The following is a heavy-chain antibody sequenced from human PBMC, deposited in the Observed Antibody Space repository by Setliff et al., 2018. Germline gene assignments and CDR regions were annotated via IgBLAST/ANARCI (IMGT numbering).Heavy chain of an antibody. CDR2: SSRNGDT. J-gene: IGHJ6*02. CDR1: GFTFSSYN. CDR3: ARRLPYFGMDV. V-gene: IGHV3-21*01. D-gene: IGHD2-15*01. Sequence: GGSLRLSCAASGFTFSSYNIHWVRQAPGKGLEWVSSSSRNGDTYYAESVTGRFTISRDNAKKTLFLQMNSLRAEDTAVYYCARRLPYFGMDVWGQGTTVTVSS.